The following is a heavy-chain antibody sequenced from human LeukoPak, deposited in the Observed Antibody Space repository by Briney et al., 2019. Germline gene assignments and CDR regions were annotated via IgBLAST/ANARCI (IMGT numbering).Heavy chain of an antibody. Sequence: PSETLSLTCTVSGGSISSSSYYWGWIRQPPGKGLEWIGSIYYSGSTYYNPSLKSRVTISVDTSKNQFSLKLSSVTAADTAVYCCARSRGGGSYPTDYWGQGTLVTVSS. J-gene: IGHJ4*02. V-gene: IGHV4-39*01. D-gene: IGHD1-26*01. CDR1: GGSISSSSYY. CDR3: ARSRGGGSYPTDY. CDR2: IYYSGST.